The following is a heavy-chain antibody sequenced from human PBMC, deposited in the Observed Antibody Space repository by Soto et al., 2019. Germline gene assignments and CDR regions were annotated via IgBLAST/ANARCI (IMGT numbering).Heavy chain of an antibody. V-gene: IGHV3-30*18. Sequence: QVQLVESGGGVVQPGRSLRLSCAASGFTFSSYGMHWVRQAPGKGLEWVAVISYDGSNKYYADSVKGRFTISRDNSKNTLYLQMNSLRAEDTAVYYCAKDLEYSYGYDYFDYWGQGTLVTVSS. CDR3: AKDLEYSYGYDYFDY. CDR2: ISYDGSNK. D-gene: IGHD5-18*01. J-gene: IGHJ4*02. CDR1: GFTFSSYG.